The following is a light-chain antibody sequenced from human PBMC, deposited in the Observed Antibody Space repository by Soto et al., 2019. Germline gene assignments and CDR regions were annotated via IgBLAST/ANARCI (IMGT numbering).Light chain of an antibody. CDR1: QSVSSN. J-gene: IGKJ4*01. Sequence: EIVMTQSPATLSVSPGERATLSCRASQSVSSNLAWYQQRPGQAPRLLIYDTSKRATGIPDRFSGSGSGTDFTLTISSLQPEDFATYYCQHLNAYPLTFGGGTKVDIK. CDR2: DTS. CDR3: QHLNAYPLT. V-gene: IGKV3D-15*01.